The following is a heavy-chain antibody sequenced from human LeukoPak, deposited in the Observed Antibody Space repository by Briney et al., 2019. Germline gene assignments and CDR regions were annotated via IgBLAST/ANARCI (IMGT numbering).Heavy chain of an antibody. Sequence: GASVKVSCKAFGYTFTGYWMHWVRRAPGQGPEWMGVISPSGGSTIYAQKLKGRVTLTRDMSTSTDYLELSSLRSEDTAVYYCARDNSVRDEAWWFNPWGQGTLVTVSS. CDR2: ISPSGGST. CDR3: ARDNSVRDEAWWFNP. J-gene: IGHJ5*02. D-gene: IGHD5-24*01. V-gene: IGHV1-46*01. CDR1: GYTFTGYW.